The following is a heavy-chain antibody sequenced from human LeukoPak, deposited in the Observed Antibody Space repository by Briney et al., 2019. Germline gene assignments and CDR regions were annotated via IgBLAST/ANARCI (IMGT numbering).Heavy chain of an antibody. J-gene: IGHJ5*02. Sequence: SGPTLVNPTQTLTLTCTFSGFSLSTSGVGVGWIRQPPGKALQWLALIYWDDEKYYSPSLKSRLSISRDASKNQVVLTMTNMDPLDTGTYFCAHSYYFGSRSYYNVWFAPWGLGTLVSVPS. D-gene: IGHD3-10*01. CDR3: AHSYYFGSRSYYNVWFAP. CDR2: IYWDDEK. CDR1: GFSLSTSGVG. V-gene: IGHV2-5*02.